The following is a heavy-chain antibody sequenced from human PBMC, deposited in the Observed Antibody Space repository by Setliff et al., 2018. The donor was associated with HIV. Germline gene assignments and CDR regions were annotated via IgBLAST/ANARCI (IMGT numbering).Heavy chain of an antibody. CDR2: ITGSDGRT. D-gene: IGHD6-19*01. V-gene: IGHV3-23*01. Sequence: PGGSLRLSCAASGFIFSRYAMSWVRQAPGKGLEWVSVITGSDGRTYYADSLKGRFTISRDNSKNTLYLQMNSLRAEGTAVYYCAKSGRAQWLVPYHFDYWGQGTLVTVSS. CDR1: GFIFSRYA. CDR3: AKSGRAQWLVPYHFDY. J-gene: IGHJ4*02.